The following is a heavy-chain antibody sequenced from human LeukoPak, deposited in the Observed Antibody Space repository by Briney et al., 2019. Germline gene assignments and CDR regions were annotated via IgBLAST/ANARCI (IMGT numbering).Heavy chain of an antibody. J-gene: IGHJ4*02. CDR2: INHSGST. CDR3: ARGPTRLRYFDWLSHFDY. V-gene: IGHV4-34*01. CDR1: GGSFSGYY. Sequence: PSETLSPTCAVYGGSFSGYYWSWIRQPPGKGLEWIGEINHSGSTNYNPSLKSRVTISVDTSKNQFSLKLSSVTAADTAVYYCARGPTRLRYFDWLSHFDYWGQGTLVTVSS. D-gene: IGHD3-9*01.